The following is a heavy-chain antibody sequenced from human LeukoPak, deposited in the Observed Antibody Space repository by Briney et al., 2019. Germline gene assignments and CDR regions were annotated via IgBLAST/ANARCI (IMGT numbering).Heavy chain of an antibody. V-gene: IGHV4-34*01. CDR3: ARGIHYYYGSYLFDY. J-gene: IGHJ4*02. CDR1: GGSFSVYY. Sequence: PSETLSLTWAVYGGSFSVYYWSWIRQPPGKGLEWIGENNHSGSTNYNPSLKSRVTISVDTSKNQFSLKLSSVTAADTAVYYCARGIHYYYGSYLFDYWGQGTLVTVSS. CDR2: NNHSGST. D-gene: IGHD3-10*01.